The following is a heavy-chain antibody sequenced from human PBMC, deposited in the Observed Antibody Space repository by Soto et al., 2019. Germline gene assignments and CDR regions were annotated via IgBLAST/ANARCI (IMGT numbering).Heavy chain of an antibody. CDR2: ISWNSGSI. J-gene: IGHJ4*02. D-gene: IGHD3-22*01. CDR3: AKDFEPDYYGLSDY. V-gene: IGHV3-9*01. Sequence: EVQLVESGGGLVQPGRSLRLSCAASGFTFDDYVMHWVRQAPGKGLEWVSGISWNSGSIGYADSVKGRFTISRDNAKNSLYLQMNSLRAEDTALYYCAKDFEPDYYGLSDYWGQGTLVTVSS. CDR1: GFTFDDYV.